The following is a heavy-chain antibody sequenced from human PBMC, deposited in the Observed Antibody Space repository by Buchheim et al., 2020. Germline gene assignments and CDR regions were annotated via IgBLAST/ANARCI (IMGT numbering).Heavy chain of an antibody. Sequence: QVQLVESGGGVVQPGRSLRLSCADSGFTFSSYAMHWVRQAPGKGLEWVAVISYDGSNKYYADSVKGRFTISRDNSKNTLYLQMNSLRAEDTAVYYCAGDLFGYYYDSSGYYPGDYWGQGTL. V-gene: IGHV3-30*14. J-gene: IGHJ4*02. CDR3: AGDLFGYYYDSSGYYPGDY. CDR2: ISYDGSNK. D-gene: IGHD3-22*01. CDR1: GFTFSSYA.